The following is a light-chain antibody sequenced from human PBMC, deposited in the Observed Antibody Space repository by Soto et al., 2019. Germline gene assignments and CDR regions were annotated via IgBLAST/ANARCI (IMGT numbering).Light chain of an antibody. CDR3: QQGFSPVLT. CDR2: GAS. J-gene: IGKJ4*01. V-gene: IGKV1-39*01. CDR1: QTISAS. Sequence: DIQMTQSPSSLSVSVGDRVTIACRASQTISASLNWFQQKAGKSPQLLIHGASNLQTGVPSRFSGSGSGTDFTLTITDLQTEDSATYFCQQGFSPVLTFGGGTKVDTK.